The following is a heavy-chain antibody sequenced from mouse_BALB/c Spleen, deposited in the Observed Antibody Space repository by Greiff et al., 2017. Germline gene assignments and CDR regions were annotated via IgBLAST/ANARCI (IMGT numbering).Heavy chain of an antibody. J-gene: IGHJ2*01. CDR1: GYTFTSYV. D-gene: IGHD1-2*01. CDR3: AREELTTALYFDY. CDR2: INPYNDGT. V-gene: IGHV1-14*01. Sequence: VQLQQSGPELVKPGASVKMSCKASGYTFTSYVMHWVKQKPGQGLEWIGYINPYNDGTKYNEKFKGKATLTSDKSSSTAYMELSSLTSEDSAVYYCAREELTTALYFDYWGQGTTLTVSS.